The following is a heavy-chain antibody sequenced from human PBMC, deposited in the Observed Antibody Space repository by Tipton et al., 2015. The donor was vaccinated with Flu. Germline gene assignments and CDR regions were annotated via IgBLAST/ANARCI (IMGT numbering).Heavy chain of an antibody. CDR2: IPHSGTT. CDR3: ARDRWEYASGFDS. CDR1: GYSIRNGYH. Sequence: TLSLTCSVSGYSIRNGYHWGWIRQPPGKGLEWIGSIPHSGTTSYNPSLMSRVTISLDTSKNQFSLRLTSMTAADTAVYYCARDRWEYASGFDSWGQGSLVTVSP. J-gene: IGHJ4*02. D-gene: IGHD1-26*01. V-gene: IGHV4-38-2*02.